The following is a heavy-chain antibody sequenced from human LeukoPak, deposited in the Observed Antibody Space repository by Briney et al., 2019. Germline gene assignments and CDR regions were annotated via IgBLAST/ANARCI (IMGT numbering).Heavy chain of an antibody. V-gene: IGHV3-30-3*01. J-gene: IGHJ4*02. CDR3: ARDQYYDSSGYRFDY. Sequence: GRSLRLSCAASGFTFSSYALHWVRQAPGEGLEWVAVISHDGSSKYYADSARGRFTISRDDSKSTLYLQMNSLRAEDTAVYYCARDQYYDSSGYRFDYWGQGTLVTVSS. CDR2: ISHDGSSK. CDR1: GFTFSSYA. D-gene: IGHD3-22*01.